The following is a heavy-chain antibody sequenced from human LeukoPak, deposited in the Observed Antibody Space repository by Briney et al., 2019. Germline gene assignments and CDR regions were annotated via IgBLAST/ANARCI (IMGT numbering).Heavy chain of an antibody. CDR3: ARLKGRGHLDY. V-gene: IGHV4-30-4*08. D-gene: IGHD3-10*01. J-gene: IGHJ4*02. Sequence: RPSQTLSLTCTVSGGSISSGDYYWSWIRQPPGKGLEWIGYIYYSGSTYYNPSLKSRVTISVDTSKNQFSLKLSSVTAADTAVYYCARLKGRGHLDYWGQGTLVTVSS. CDR1: GGSISSGDYY. CDR2: IYYSGST.